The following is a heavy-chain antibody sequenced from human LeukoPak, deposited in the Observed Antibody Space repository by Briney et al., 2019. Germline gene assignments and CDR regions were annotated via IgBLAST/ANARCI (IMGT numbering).Heavy chain of an antibody. D-gene: IGHD7-27*01. CDR2: MNPNSGNT. J-gene: IGHJ5*02. Sequence: ASVKVSCKASGYTFTSYDINWVRQATGRGLEWMGWMNPNSGNTGYAQKFQGRVTMTRNTSISTAYMELSSLRSEDTAVYYCARVDGDEYNWFDPWGQGTLVTVSS. V-gene: IGHV1-8*01. CDR3: ARVDGDEYNWFDP. CDR1: GYTFTSYD.